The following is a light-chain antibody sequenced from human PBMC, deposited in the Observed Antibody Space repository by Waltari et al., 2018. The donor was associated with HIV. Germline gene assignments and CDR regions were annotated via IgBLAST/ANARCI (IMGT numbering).Light chain of an antibody. Sequence: IQMTQSPSSLSASVGDRVTITCRASQNIYTYLNWYQQRPGKAPDLLIYTASKLQSGAPSRFRGSGSGTDFTLTISRLQPEDFATYYCQQNYSPPLTFGGGTKVEIK. CDR1: QNIYTY. V-gene: IGKV1-39*01. CDR3: QQNYSPPLT. CDR2: TAS. J-gene: IGKJ4*01.